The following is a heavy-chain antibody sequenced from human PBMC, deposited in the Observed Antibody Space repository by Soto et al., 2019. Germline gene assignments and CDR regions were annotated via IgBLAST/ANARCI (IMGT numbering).Heavy chain of an antibody. CDR2: TSGSGDTT. V-gene: IGHV3-23*01. CDR1: GSTFSNYG. Sequence: EVQLLESGGGSLQPGGSLRLSCVVSGSTFSNYGMSWVRQAPGKGLEWVSATSGSGDTTYYADSVKGRFTISRDNSKNTLYVQMNSLRADDTAVYYCAKDLGYDGSGIEIWGQGTLVTVSP. J-gene: IGHJ4*02. D-gene: IGHD3-10*01. CDR3: AKDLGYDGSGIEI.